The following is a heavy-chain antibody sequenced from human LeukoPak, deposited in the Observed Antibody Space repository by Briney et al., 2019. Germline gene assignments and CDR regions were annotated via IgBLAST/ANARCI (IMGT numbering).Heavy chain of an antibody. V-gene: IGHV3-21*01. J-gene: IGHJ4*02. Sequence: GGSLRLSCAASGFTFSSYSMNWVRQAPGKGLEWVSSISSSSSYIYYADSVKGRFTISRDNAKNSLYLQMNSLRAEDTAVYYCARGRSSSTSCYWDWGQGTLVTVSS. D-gene: IGHD2-2*01. CDR2: ISSSSSYI. CDR1: GFTFSSYS. CDR3: ARGRSSSTSCYWD.